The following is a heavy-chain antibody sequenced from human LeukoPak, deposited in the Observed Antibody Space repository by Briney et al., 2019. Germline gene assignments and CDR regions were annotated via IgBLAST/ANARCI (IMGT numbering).Heavy chain of an antibody. V-gene: IGHV3-53*01. CDR1: GFTFSSYW. CDR3: ARDRYYYGSGSYYKTYYMDV. J-gene: IGHJ6*03. Sequence: GGSLRLSCAASGFTFSSYWMSWVRQAPGKGLEWVSVIYSGGSTYYADSVKGRFTISRDNSKNTLYLQMNSLRAEDTAVYYCARDRYYYGSGSYYKTYYMDVWGKGTTVTISS. D-gene: IGHD3-10*01. CDR2: IYSGGST.